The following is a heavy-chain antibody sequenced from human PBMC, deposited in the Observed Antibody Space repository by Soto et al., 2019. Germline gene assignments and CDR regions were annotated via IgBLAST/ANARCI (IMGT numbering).Heavy chain of an antibody. CDR3: ARAYCGGDCYLPYYGMDV. J-gene: IGHJ6*02. CDR2: IIPIFGTA. Sequence: GASVKVSCKASGCTFSSYGISWVRQAPGQGLEWMGGIIPIFGTANYAQKFQGRVTITADESTSTAYMELSSLGSEDTAVYYCARAYCGGDCYLPYYGMDVWGQGTTVTVSS. D-gene: IGHD2-21*02. CDR1: GCTFSSYG. V-gene: IGHV1-69*13.